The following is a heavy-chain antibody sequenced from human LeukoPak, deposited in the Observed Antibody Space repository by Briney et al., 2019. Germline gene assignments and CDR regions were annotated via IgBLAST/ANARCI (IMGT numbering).Heavy chain of an antibody. CDR3: AGGEWSIHAFDI. J-gene: IGHJ3*02. CDR1: GFTFSDYY. CDR2: ISSSGSTI. Sequence: PGGSLRLSCAASGFTFSDYYMSWIRQAPGKGLEWVSYISSSGSTIYYADSVKGRLTISRDNAKNSLYLQMNSLRAEDTAVYYCAGGEWSIHAFDIWGQGTMVTVSS. V-gene: IGHV3-11*01. D-gene: IGHD3-10*01.